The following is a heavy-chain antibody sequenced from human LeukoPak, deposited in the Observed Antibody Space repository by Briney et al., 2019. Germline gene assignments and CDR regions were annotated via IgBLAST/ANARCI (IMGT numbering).Heavy chain of an antibody. Sequence: SETLSLTCAVYGGSFSGYYWSWIRQPPGKGLEWIGEINHSGSTNYNPSLKSRVTISVDTSKNQFSLKLSSVTAADTAVYYCARAVSSGRLRKSSVDYWGQGTLVTVSS. CDR1: GGSFSGYY. V-gene: IGHV4-34*01. CDR2: INHSGST. CDR3: ARAVSSGRLRKSSVDY. D-gene: IGHD6-19*01. J-gene: IGHJ4*02.